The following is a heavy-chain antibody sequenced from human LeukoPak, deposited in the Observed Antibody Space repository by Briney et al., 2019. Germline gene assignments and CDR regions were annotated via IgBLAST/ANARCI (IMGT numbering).Heavy chain of an antibody. CDR3: ARGGSILGADY. D-gene: IGHD3-10*01. Sequence: GESLKISCKGSGCSFTSYWIGWVRQMPGKGLAWMGMIYPGDSDTSYSPALQGEVTISVDKSISTAYLQWSSLKASDTALYYCARGGSILGADYWGRGTLVTVSS. CDR2: IYPGDSDT. J-gene: IGHJ4*02. V-gene: IGHV5-51*01. CDR1: GCSFTSYW.